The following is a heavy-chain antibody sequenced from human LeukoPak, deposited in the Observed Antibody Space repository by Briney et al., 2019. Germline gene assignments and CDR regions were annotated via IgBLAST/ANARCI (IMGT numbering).Heavy chain of an antibody. V-gene: IGHV3-23*01. J-gene: IGHJ1*01. CDR3: AKDHYDSSGYYPEYFQH. Sequence: PGGSLRLSCAGSGFTSSTYAMSWVRQAPGKGLEWVSAISGSGGSTYYADSVKGRFTISRDNSKNTLYLQMNSLRAEDTAVYYCAKDHYDSSGYYPEYFQHWGQGTLVTVSS. CDR1: GFTSSTYA. CDR2: ISGSGGST. D-gene: IGHD3-22*01.